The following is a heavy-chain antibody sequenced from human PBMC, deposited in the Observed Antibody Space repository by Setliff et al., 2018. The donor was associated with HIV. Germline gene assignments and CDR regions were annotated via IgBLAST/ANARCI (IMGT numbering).Heavy chain of an antibody. CDR1: GFTFSTFA. D-gene: IGHD1-26*01. CDR2: ISYDGSRT. Sequence: GGSLRLSCVASGFTFSTFAMHWVRQAPGKGLEWVSVISYDGSRTYYADSVKGRFTISRDNAKNSLYLQMNSLGAEDTALYYCARADSGSYRLPDYWGQGTLVTVSS. V-gene: IGHV3-30*07. J-gene: IGHJ4*02. CDR3: ARADSGSYRLPDY.